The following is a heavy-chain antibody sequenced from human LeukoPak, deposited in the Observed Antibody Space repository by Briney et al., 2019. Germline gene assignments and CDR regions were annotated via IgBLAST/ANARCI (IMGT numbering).Heavy chain of an antibody. D-gene: IGHD4-11*01. CDR2: INTNTGNP. Sequence: GASVKVSCKASGYTFTVYAMIWVRQAPGQGLEWMGWINTNTGNPTYAQGLTGRFVFALDTSVSTAYLQISSLKAEDTAVYYCAREVRAFDYWGQGTLVTVSS. V-gene: IGHV7-4-1*02. CDR3: AREVRAFDY. J-gene: IGHJ4*02. CDR1: GYTFTVYA.